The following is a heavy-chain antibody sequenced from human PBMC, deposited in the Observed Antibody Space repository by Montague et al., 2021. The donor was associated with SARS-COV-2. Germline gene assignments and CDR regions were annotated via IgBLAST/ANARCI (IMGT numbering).Heavy chain of an antibody. J-gene: IGHJ3*02. V-gene: IGHV4-30-2*01. CDR2: VYTSGII. CDR1: GGSIRSGAYS. Sequence: TLSLTCSVSGGSIRSGAYSWSWIRQPPGKGLEWIGYVYTSGIITYNPSLESRVTISIDTSTNHFSLNLTSVTAADTAVYYCARGWGGTYSDDAFDIWGQGTMVTVSS. D-gene: IGHD1-26*01. CDR3: ARGWGGTYSDDAFDI.